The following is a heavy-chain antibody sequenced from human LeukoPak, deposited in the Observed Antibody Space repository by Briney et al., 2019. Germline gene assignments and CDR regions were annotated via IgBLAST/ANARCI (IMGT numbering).Heavy chain of an antibody. D-gene: IGHD3-9*01. Sequence: SGTLSLTRAVSGGSITSCDWWAWVRQPPGRGLEWIGEIHHSGSTNYNPSSPSLKSRVTISVDKSKNQFSLKLSSVTAADTAVYYCATTDYYRSDYWGQGTLVTVSS. CDR1: GGSITSCDW. CDR2: IHHSGST. V-gene: IGHV4-4*02. J-gene: IGHJ4*02. CDR3: ATTDYYRSDY.